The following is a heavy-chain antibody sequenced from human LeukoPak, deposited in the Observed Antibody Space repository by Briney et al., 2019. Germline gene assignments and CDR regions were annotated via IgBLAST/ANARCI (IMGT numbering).Heavy chain of an antibody. J-gene: IGHJ6*02. CDR1: GLTLSSDG. CDR3: AKVRRSGRGYYYGMDV. Sequence: LAGGSLRLSCAVSGLTLSSDGIDWARQAPGRGREWVAVISYDGSNKYYADSVKGRFTISRDNSKNTLYLQMNSLRAEDTAVYYCAKVRRSGRGYYYGMDVWGQGTTVTVSS. CDR2: ISYDGSNK. V-gene: IGHV3-30*18. D-gene: IGHD3-3*01.